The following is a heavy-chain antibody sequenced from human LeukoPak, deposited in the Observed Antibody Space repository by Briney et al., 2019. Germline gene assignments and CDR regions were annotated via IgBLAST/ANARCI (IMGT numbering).Heavy chain of an antibody. CDR2: INHSGST. J-gene: IGHJ4*02. D-gene: IGHD5-18*01. V-gene: IGHV4-34*01. CDR1: GGSFSGYY. CDR3: ARAGRGYSYGYSH. Sequence: SETLSLTCAVYGGSFSGYYWSWIRQPPGKGLEWIGEINHSGSTNYNPSLKSRVTISVDTSKNQFSLKLSSVTAADTAVYYCARAGRGYSYGYSHWGQGTLVTVSS.